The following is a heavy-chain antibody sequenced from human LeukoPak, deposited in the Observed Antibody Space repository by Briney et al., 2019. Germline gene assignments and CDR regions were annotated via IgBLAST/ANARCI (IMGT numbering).Heavy chain of an antibody. CDR2: ISSSGSAI. D-gene: IGHD2-15*01. Sequence: GGSLRLSCAASGFPLISYSINWVRQAPGKGLEWVSYISSSGSAIYYVDSVKGRFTVSIDNAKNSLFLQMNSPRAEDTAVYYCVRVKGSYFDYWGQGALVTVSS. CDR3: VRVKGSYFDY. V-gene: IGHV3-48*01. CDR1: GFPLISYS. J-gene: IGHJ4*02.